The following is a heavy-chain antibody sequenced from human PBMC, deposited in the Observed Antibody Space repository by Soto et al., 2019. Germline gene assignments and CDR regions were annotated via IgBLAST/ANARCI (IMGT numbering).Heavy chain of an antibody. D-gene: IGHD3-22*01. V-gene: IGHV4-31*03. CDR1: GDSISRGAYY. J-gene: IGHJ5*02. CDR2: ISNNGRT. CDR3: ARARQYYDCELDP. Sequence: QVQLQESGPGLVKPSQTLSLTCTVSGDSISRGAYYWTWIRQHPGKGLEWIGYISNNGRTYYNPSLKSRLTISLDTSENQFSLKLTYETDADTAIYYCARARQYYDCELDPWGQGNLVTVSS.